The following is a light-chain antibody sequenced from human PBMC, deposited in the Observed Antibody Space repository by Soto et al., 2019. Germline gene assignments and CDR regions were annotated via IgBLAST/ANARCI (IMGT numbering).Light chain of an antibody. CDR1: QGISNY. J-gene: IGKJ3*01. CDR3: QQLNSSPFT. CDR2: AAS. V-gene: IGKV1-9*01. Sequence: DIQLTQSPSFLSASVGDRVTITCRASQGISNYLSWYQQKPGKAPQLLIYAASTLQSGVPSRFSGSGSGTEFTLTISSLQPEDFATYFCQQLNSSPFTFGPGTKVDIK.